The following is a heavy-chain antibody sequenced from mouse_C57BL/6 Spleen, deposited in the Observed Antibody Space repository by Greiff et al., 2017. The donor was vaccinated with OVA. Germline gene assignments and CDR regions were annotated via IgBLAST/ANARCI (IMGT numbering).Heavy chain of an antibody. V-gene: IGHV3-6*01. D-gene: IGHD2-1*01. J-gene: IGHJ3*01. CDR1: GYSFTSCYY. CDR2: ISYDGSN. Sequence: EVHLVESGPGLVKPSQSLSLTCSVTGYSFTSCYYWNWIRQFPGNKLEWMGYISYDGSNNYNPSLKNRIAITRDTSKNQFFLKLNSVTTEDTATYYCASLHYGNAWFAYWGQGTLVTVSA. CDR3: ASLHYGNAWFAY.